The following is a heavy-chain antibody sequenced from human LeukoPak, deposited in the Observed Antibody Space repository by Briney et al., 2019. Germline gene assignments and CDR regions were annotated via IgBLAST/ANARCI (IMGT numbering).Heavy chain of an antibody. CDR2: IIPIFGTA. J-gene: IGHJ4*02. V-gene: IGHV1-69*05. CDR3: ARDSFAYYDFWSGYLTEYYFDY. CDR1: GGTFSSYA. Sequence: VKVSCKASGGTFSSYAISWVRQAPGQGLEWMGGIIPIFGTANYAQKFQGRVTITRDTSASTAYMELSSLRSEDTAVYYCARDSFAYYDFWSGYLTEYYFDYWGQGTLVTVSS. D-gene: IGHD3-3*01.